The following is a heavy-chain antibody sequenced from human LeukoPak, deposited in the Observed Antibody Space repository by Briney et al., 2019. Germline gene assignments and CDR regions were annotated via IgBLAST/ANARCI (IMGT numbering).Heavy chain of an antibody. CDR3: ARHRYTSSSSYFDF. Sequence: SETLSLTCTVSGGSISGYYWTWIRQPPGKGLEWIGYIYSSGSTNYNPSLKSRVTISVDTSKNQFSLRLSSVTAADTAVYYCARHRYTSSSSYFDFWGQGTLVTVSS. CDR2: IYSSGST. CDR1: GGSISGYY. V-gene: IGHV4-59*08. D-gene: IGHD6-6*01. J-gene: IGHJ4*02.